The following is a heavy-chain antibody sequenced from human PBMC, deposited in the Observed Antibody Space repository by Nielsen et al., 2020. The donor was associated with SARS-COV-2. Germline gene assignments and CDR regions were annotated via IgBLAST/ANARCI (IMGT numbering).Heavy chain of an antibody. Sequence: GGSLRLSCAASGFAFSTYWMHWVRQVPGRGLVWVSRINSDGRGTSYADSVKGRFTISRDNSKNTLYLQMNSLRVEDTAVYYCVKWVQLDLGYYYHGMDVWGQGTTVTVSS. J-gene: IGHJ6*02. D-gene: IGHD6-6*01. CDR3: VKWVQLDLGYYYHGMDV. CDR2: INSDGRGT. V-gene: IGHV3-74*01. CDR1: GFAFSTYW.